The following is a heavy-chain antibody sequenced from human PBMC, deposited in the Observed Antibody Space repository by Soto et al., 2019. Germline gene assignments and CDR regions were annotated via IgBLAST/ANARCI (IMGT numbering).Heavy chain of an antibody. J-gene: IGHJ6*02. CDR2: IFYSGST. D-gene: IGHD6-19*01. V-gene: IGHV4-39*01. Sequence: ASGTLCLTCTVSGGSISSSSYYWGWIRQPPGKELRWIGSIFYSGSTYYNLSLKSRVALSVDPSTNQFSLKLSSVTAADTAVYYCARHGDSSGWYGAYYYGMDVWGQGTTVS. CDR3: ARHGDSSGWYGAYYYGMDV. CDR1: GGSISSSSYY.